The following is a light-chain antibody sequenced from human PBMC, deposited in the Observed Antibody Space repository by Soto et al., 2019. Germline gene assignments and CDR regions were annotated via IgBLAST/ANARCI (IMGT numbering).Light chain of an antibody. CDR1: QSISSW. J-gene: IGKJ4*01. CDR3: QQYNSYSPLT. Sequence: DIQMTQSPSTLSASVGDRVTMTCRASQSISSWLAWYQQKPGKAPKLLIYDASSLESGVPSRFSDSGSGTEFTLSISSLQPDDFATYYCQQYNSYSPLTFGGGTKVDIK. V-gene: IGKV1-5*01. CDR2: DAS.